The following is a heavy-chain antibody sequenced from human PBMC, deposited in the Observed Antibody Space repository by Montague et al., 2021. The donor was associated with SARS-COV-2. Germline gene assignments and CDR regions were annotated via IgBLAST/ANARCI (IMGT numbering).Heavy chain of an antibody. CDR2: SSGSDGGT. CDR3: AKDSYYYGLGHGMVV. V-gene: IGHV3-23*01. D-gene: IGHD3-10*01. J-gene: IGHJ6*02. Sequence: SLRLSCAASGFIFSNSAMNWVRQAPGKGLEWVSGSSGSDGGTHYADSVKGRFTISRDNSKNVLYLQMNSLRAEDTALYYCAKDSYYYGLGHGMVVWGQGTTVTVSS. CDR1: GFIFSNSA.